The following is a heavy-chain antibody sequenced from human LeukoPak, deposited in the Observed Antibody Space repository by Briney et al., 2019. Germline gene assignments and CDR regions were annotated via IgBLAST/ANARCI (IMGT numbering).Heavy chain of an antibody. J-gene: IGHJ6*02. CDR1: GGSISSSSYY. CDR3: ARQRLGYCSGGSCYAPYGMDV. CDR2: TYYSGST. Sequence: PSETLSLTCTVSGGSISSSSYYWGWIRQPPGKGLEWIGSTYYSGSTYYNPSLKSRVTISVDTSKSQFSLKLSSVTAADTAVYYCARQRLGYCSGGSCYAPYGMDVWGQGTTVTVSS. V-gene: IGHV4-39*01. D-gene: IGHD2-15*01.